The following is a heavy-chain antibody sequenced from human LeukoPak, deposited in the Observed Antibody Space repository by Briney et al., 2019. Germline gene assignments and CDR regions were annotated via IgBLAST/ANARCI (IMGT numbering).Heavy chain of an antibody. CDR3: ASTVIAARWFDP. Sequence: GSLRLSCAASGFTFSDYYMSWIRQPPGKGLEWIGEINHSGSTNYNPSLKSRVTISVDTSKNQFSPKLSSVTAADTAVYYCASTVIAARWFDPWGQRTLVTVSS. CDR1: GFTFSDYY. V-gene: IGHV4-34*01. CDR2: INHSGST. D-gene: IGHD6-6*01. J-gene: IGHJ5*02.